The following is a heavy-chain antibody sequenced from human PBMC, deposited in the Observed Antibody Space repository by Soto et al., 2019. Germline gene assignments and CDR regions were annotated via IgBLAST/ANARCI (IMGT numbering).Heavy chain of an antibody. CDR2: IYYSGSP. J-gene: IGHJ4*02. CDR3: ARDYSGGNCFDY. CDR1: VVSISTYY. Sequence: SETLSLTCTFSVVSISTYYWSCIRQPPGKGLEYIGNIYYSGSPTYNPSLKSRVTISVDTSNNQFSLRLSSVTTADTAVYYCARDYSGGNCFDYCGMVTLVTXS. V-gene: IGHV4-59*01. D-gene: IGHD2-15*01.